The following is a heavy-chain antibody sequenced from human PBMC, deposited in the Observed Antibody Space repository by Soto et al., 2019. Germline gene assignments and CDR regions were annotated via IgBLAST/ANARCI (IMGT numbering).Heavy chain of an antibody. V-gene: IGHV5-10-1*01. CDR2: IDPSDSET. J-gene: IGHJ6*02. CDR3: VRLTGRSAYGLDV. Sequence: PGESLKISCQASGYTFTKNWISWVRQMPGKGLEWMGRIDPSDSETKYNPSVEGHVRLSVDKFISTAYLEWSSLKASDSAMYYCVRLTGRSAYGLDVWGQGTTVTVSS. CDR1: GYTFTKNW. D-gene: IGHD7-27*01.